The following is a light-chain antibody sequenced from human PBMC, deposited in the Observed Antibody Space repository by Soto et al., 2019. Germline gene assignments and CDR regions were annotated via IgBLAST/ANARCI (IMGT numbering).Light chain of an antibody. CDR2: EVS. CDR3: SSSTISSYI. Sequence: QSVLTQPASVPGSPGQSITISCTGTSSDVDFYNFVSWYQQHPGKAPKLMIYEVSNRSSGVSSRFSGSKSGNTASLTISGLRAEDEADYYCSSSTISSYIFGTGTRSPS. V-gene: IGLV2-14*01. J-gene: IGLJ1*01. CDR1: SSDVDFYNF.